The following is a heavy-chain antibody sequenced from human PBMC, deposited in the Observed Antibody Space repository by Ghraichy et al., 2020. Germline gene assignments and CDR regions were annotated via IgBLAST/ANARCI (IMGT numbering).Heavy chain of an antibody. Sequence: ESLNISCAASGFTFSTSWMRWARQAPGKGLEWVASIKPDGSERYYVGSVRGRFSISRDNAKNSLYLQMNSLGAEDTAVYYCARDGVTAAADHWGQGTLVTVSSDVWGKGTTVTVSS. J-gene: IGHJ6*04. D-gene: IGHD6-13*01. CDR2: IKPDGSER. CDR1: GFTFSTSW. CDR3: ARDGVTAAADHWGQGTLVTVSSDV. V-gene: IGHV3-7*03.